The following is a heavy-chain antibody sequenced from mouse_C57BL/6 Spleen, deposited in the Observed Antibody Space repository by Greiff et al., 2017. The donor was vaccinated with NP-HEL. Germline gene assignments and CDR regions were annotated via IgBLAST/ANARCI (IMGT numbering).Heavy chain of an antibody. J-gene: IGHJ2*01. D-gene: IGHD1-1*01. CDR3: ARLRGYYYGSGDYFDY. CDR1: GFTFTDYY. V-gene: IGHV7-3*01. Sequence: EVKLMESGGGLVQPGGSLSLSCAASGFTFTDYYMSWVRQPPGKALEWLGFIRNKANGYTTEYSASVKGRFTISRDNSQSILYLQMNALRAEDSATYYCARLRGYYYGSGDYFDYWGQGTTLTVSS. CDR2: IRNKANGYTT.